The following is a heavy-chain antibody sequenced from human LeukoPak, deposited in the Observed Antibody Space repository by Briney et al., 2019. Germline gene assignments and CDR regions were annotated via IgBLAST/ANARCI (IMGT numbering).Heavy chain of an antibody. V-gene: IGHV1-2*02. Sequence: ASMKVSCKASGYIFIGYYIHWVRQAPGQGLEWMGWINPYSGDTNYAQKFQGRATMTRDTSISTAHMELSRLMSDDTAVYYCAKVAGTTPNHYYYYMDVWGRGTTVTVSS. CDR1: GYIFIGYY. CDR2: INPYSGDT. D-gene: IGHD1-1*01. CDR3: AKVAGTTPNHYYYYMDV. J-gene: IGHJ6*03.